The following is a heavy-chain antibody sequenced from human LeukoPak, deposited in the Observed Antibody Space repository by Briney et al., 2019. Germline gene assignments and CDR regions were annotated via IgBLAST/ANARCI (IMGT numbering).Heavy chain of an antibody. CDR3: AKARSGAVDY. V-gene: IGHV3-11*01. J-gene: IGHJ4*02. CDR1: GFTFSDYH. CDR2: MSSSGRTI. D-gene: IGHD2-15*01. Sequence: PGGSLRLSCAASGFTFSDYHMSWIRQSPGKGLEWVSYMSSSGRTIYYADSVKGRFTISRDNAKNSLYLQMNSLRAEDTAVYYCAKARSGAVDYWGQGTLVTVSS.